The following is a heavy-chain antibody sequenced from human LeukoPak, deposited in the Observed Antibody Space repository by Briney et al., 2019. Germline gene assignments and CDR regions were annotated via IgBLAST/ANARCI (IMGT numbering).Heavy chain of an antibody. CDR2: ISGSGGST. CDR3: ARLGIAVAGTRGVSFDY. Sequence: GGSLRLSCAASGFTFSSYAMSWVCRAPGKGLEWVSAISGSGGSTYYADSVKGRFTISRDNSKNTLYLQMNSLRAEDTDVYYCARLGIAVAGTRGVSFDYWGQGTLVTVSS. V-gene: IGHV3-23*01. CDR1: GFTFSSYA. J-gene: IGHJ4*02. D-gene: IGHD6-19*01.